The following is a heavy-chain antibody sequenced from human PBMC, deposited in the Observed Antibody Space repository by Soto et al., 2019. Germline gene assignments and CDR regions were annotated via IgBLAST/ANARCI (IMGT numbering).Heavy chain of an antibody. CDR1: GFTFSGHA. V-gene: IGHV3-23*01. J-gene: IGHJ4*02. Sequence: PGGSLRLSCAASGFTFSGHAMSWVRQAPGRGLEWVSAIVSSGGSTYYADSVKGRFAISRDNSKNTLYLQMNSLRAEDTAVYYCARRSWEFIGSPHKFDYWGQGVLVTVSS. D-gene: IGHD3-10*01. CDR2: IVSSGGST. CDR3: ARRSWEFIGSPHKFDY.